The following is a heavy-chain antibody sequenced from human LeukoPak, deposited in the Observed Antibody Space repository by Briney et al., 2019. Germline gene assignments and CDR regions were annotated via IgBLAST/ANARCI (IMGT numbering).Heavy chain of an antibody. D-gene: IGHD3-3*01. V-gene: IGHV1-8*01. Sequence: ASVKVSCKASRYTFTSYDINWVRQATGQGVEWMGWMNPNRGNTGYAQKFQGRVTMTRNTSISTDYMELSSLRSEDTAVYYCARVRVDDFWSGAMIADYYCYMDVWGKGTTVTVSS. CDR3: ARVRVDDFWSGAMIADYYCYMDV. CDR1: RYTFTSYD. J-gene: IGHJ6*03. CDR2: MNPNRGNT.